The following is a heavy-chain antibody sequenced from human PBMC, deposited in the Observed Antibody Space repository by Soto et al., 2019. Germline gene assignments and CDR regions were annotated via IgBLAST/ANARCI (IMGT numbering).Heavy chain of an antibody. Sequence: QITLKESGPTLVKPTQTLTLTCAFSGLSLSTSGVGVGWIRQPPGKALEWLAYIYWDDDKGYSPSLKSRLTIPRDTSNNQVALIMTNMDPVDTATDYRAHRLTSRWGNSRYTWGRGTLVTVSS. D-gene: IGHD6-13*01. CDR1: GLSLSTSGVG. J-gene: IGHJ4*02. CDR2: IYWDDDK. CDR3: AHRLTSRWGNSRYT. V-gene: IGHV2-5*02.